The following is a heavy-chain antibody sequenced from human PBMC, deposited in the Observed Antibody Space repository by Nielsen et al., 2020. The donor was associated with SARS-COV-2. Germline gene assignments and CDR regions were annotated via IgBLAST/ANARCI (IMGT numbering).Heavy chain of an antibody. V-gene: IGHV4-39*01. J-gene: IGHJ4*02. Sequence: GSLRLSCTVSGGSISSSSYYWGWIRQPPGKGLEWIGSIYYSGSTYYNPSLKSRVTISVDTSKNQFSLKLSSVTAADTAVYYCARGFYDRASEWGQGTLVTVSS. D-gene: IGHD3-22*01. CDR1: GGSISSSSYY. CDR2: IYYSGST. CDR3: ARGFYDRASE.